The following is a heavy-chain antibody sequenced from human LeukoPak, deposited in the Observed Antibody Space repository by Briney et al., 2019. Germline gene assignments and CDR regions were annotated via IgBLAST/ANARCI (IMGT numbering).Heavy chain of an antibody. V-gene: IGHV1-18*01. CDR1: GYTFTTYG. CDR3: ARELSYYGSGNYYQGRGYYFDY. J-gene: IGHJ4*02. Sequence: AASVKVSCKASGYTFTTYGISWVRQAPGQGLEWMGWISPYNGNTNYAENVQGRITMTTDTYTRTVFMELGSLTSDDTAVYYCARELSYYGSGNYYQGRGYYFDYWGQGTLLTVSS. CDR2: ISPYNGNT. D-gene: IGHD3-10*01.